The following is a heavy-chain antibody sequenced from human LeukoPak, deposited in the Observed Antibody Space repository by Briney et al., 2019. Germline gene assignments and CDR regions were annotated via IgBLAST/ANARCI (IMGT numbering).Heavy chain of an antibody. CDR1: GYTFTGYY. CDR2: INPNSGGT. Sequence: GASVKVSCKASGYTFTGYYMHWVRQAPGRGLEWMGWINPNSGGTNYAQKFQGRVTMTRDTSISTAYMELSRLRSDDTAVYYCARGRYSTYYYYYYMDVWGKGTTVTVSS. D-gene: IGHD1-14*01. V-gene: IGHV1-2*02. J-gene: IGHJ6*03. CDR3: ARGRYSTYYYYYYMDV.